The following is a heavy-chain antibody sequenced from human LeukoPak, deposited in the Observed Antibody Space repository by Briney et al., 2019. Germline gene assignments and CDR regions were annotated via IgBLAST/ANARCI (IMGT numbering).Heavy chain of an antibody. CDR1: VFTVSTNY. D-gene: IGHD3-10*01. J-gene: IGHJ4*02. Sequence: GGSLRLSCAASVFTVSTNYMSWVRQAPGRGLGWVSIIYSGDRTDYADSLKGRFTISRDTSKNTLYLQMSSLRAENTAVYYCARDVRKQGLWSWGQGTLVTVSS. CDR2: IYSGDRT. CDR3: ARDVRKQGLWS. V-gene: IGHV3-66*01.